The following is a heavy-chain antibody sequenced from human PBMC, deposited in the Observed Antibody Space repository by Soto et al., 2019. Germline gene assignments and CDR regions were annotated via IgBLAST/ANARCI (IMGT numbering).Heavy chain of an antibody. CDR1: GGSFSGYY. J-gene: IGHJ6*02. CDR2: INDSGST. Sequence: QVQLQQWGAGLLKPSETLSLTCAVYGGSFSGYYWSWIRQPPGKGLEWIGEINDSGSTNYNPSLKSRVTISVDTSKNQFSLKLSSVTAADTAVYYCARGRAARPNYHYYFYGMDVWGQGTTVTVSS. CDR3: ARGRAARPNYHYYFYGMDV. D-gene: IGHD6-6*01. V-gene: IGHV4-34*01.